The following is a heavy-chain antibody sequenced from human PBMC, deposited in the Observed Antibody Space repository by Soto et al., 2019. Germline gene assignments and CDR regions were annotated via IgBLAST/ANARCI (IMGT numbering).Heavy chain of an antibody. CDR3: AKDVHYDIVTGIEYFHH. V-gene: IGHV3-66*01. D-gene: IGHD3-9*01. Sequence: GGSLRLSCAASGFTVSSNYMSWVRQAPGKGLEWVSVIYSGGSTYYADSVKGRFTISRDNSKNTLFLQMNSLRAEDTAVYYCAKDVHYDIVTGIEYFHHWAQGTLVTVSS. J-gene: IGHJ1*01. CDR1: GFTVSSNY. CDR2: IYSGGST.